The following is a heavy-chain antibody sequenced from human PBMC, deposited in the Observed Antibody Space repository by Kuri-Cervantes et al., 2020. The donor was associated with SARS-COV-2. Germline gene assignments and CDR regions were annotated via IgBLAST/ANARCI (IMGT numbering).Heavy chain of an antibody. CDR2: ISWNSGSI. J-gene: IGHJ4*02. CDR3: ARGDIAVDGALDY. Sequence: SLKISCAASGFTFDDYAMHWVRQAPGKGLEWVSGISWNSGSIGYAGSVKGRFTISRDNAENSLYLQMNSLRAEDTALYYCARGDIAVDGALDYWGQGTLVTVSS. D-gene: IGHD6-19*01. CDR1: GFTFDDYA. V-gene: IGHV3-9*01.